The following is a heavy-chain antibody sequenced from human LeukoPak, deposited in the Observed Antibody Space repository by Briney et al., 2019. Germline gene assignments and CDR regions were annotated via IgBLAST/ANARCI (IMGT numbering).Heavy chain of an antibody. J-gene: IGHJ4*02. CDR2: IYYSGST. V-gene: IGHV4-59*01. Sequence: PSETLSLTCAVYGGSFSGYYWSWIRQPPGKGLEWIGYIYYSGSTNYNPSLKSRVTISVDTSKNQFSLKLSSVTAADTAVYYCARAGGYSSGWYGVDYWGQGTLVTVSS. D-gene: IGHD6-19*01. CDR1: GGSFSGYY. CDR3: ARAGGYSSGWYGVDY.